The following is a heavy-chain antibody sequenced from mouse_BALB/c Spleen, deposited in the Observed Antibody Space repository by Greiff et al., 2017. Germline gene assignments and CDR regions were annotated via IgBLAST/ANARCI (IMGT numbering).Heavy chain of an antibody. V-gene: IGHV2-9*02. CDR2: IWAGGST. Sequence: VKLMESGPGLVAPSQSLSITCTVSGFSLTSYGVHWVRQPPGKGLEWLGVIWAGGSTNYNSALMSRLSISKDNSKSQVFLKMNSLQTDDTAMYYCARDSYGGAMDYWGQGTSVTVSS. D-gene: IGHD1-1*01. CDR3: ARDSYGGAMDY. J-gene: IGHJ4*01. CDR1: GFSLTSYG.